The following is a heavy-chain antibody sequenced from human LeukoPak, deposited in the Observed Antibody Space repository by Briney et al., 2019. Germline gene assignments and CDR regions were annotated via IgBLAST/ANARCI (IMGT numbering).Heavy chain of an antibody. CDR2: INHSGST. V-gene: IGHV4-39*07. Sequence: NASETLSLTCTVSGGPISSGGYYWSWIRQPPGKGLEWIGEINHSGSTNYNPSLKSRVTISVDTSKNQFSLKLSSVTAADTAVYYCARGRTVADSWGQGTLVTVSS. J-gene: IGHJ5*01. CDR1: GGPISSGGYY. D-gene: IGHD6-19*01. CDR3: ARGRTVADS.